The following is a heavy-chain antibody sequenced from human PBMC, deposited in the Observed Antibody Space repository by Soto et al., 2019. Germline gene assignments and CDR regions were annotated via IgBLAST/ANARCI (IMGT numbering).Heavy chain of an antibody. Sequence: GASVKVSCKASGGTFSSYAVSWVRQAPGQGLEWMGGIIPIFGTANYAQKFQGRVTITADESTSTAYMELSSLRSEDTAVYYCASSGAATRAGYGMDVWGQGTTVTVSS. D-gene: IGHD3-10*01. CDR1: GGTFSSYA. CDR2: IIPIFGTA. J-gene: IGHJ6*02. CDR3: ASSGAATRAGYGMDV. V-gene: IGHV1-69*13.